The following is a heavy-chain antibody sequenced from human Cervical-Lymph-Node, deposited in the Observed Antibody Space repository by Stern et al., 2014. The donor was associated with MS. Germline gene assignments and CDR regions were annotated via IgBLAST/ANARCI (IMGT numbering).Heavy chain of an antibody. V-gene: IGHV3-21*06. CDR2: ISSGGYI. Sequence: EVQLVESGGGLVKPGGSLRLSCAASGFSFSDYAMTWVRQAPGRGLEWVSSISSGGYIYYADSLKGRFTISRDNPKNSVYLQMNSLRAGDTAVYYCARGLNFWTGYYPPDNDYWGQGTLVTVSS. CDR3: ARGLNFWTGYYPPDNDY. CDR1: GFSFSDYA. D-gene: IGHD3/OR15-3a*01. J-gene: IGHJ4*02.